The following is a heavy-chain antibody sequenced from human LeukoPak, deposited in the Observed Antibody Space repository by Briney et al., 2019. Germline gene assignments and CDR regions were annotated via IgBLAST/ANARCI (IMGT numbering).Heavy chain of an antibody. D-gene: IGHD6-13*01. CDR2: IYTSGST. Sequence: PSETLSLTCTVSGGSISSYYWSWIRQPAGKGLEWIGRIYTSGSTNYNPSLKSRVTMSVDTSKKQFSLKLSSVTAADTAVYYCARLPVKGIATRGWVDPWGQGILVTVAS. J-gene: IGHJ5*02. CDR1: GGSISSYY. CDR3: ARLPVKGIATRGWVDP. V-gene: IGHV4-4*07.